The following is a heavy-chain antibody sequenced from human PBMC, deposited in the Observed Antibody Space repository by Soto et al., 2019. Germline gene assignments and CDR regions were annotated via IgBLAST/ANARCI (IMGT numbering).Heavy chain of an antibody. J-gene: IGHJ2*01. Sequence: EVQLVESGGGLVKPGGSLRLSCAASGFTFSSYGMNWVRQAPGKGLEWVSSISSSSSYIYYADSVKGRFTISRDNAKNSVFLQMNSLRAEEPAVFYWGREGGRGGGGYFDLWGRGTLVTVSS. CDR3: GREGGRGGGGYFDL. CDR2: ISSSSSYI. V-gene: IGHV3-21*01. CDR1: GFTFSSYG. D-gene: IGHD3-16*01.